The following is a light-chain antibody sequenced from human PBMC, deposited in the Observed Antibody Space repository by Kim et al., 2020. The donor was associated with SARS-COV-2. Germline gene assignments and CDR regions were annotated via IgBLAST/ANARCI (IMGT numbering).Light chain of an antibody. Sequence: ETTLTQSPTFMSATPGDKVNISYKASQDIDDDINWYQQRPGEAAIFIIQEPAPLVPGISPRFSGSGFGTDLTLTINNIESVNAAYYFRLQCDNFPLWTFGQGTKVDIK. CDR1: QDIDDD. CDR2: EPA. J-gene: IGKJ1*01. V-gene: IGKV5-2*01. CDR3: LQCDNFPLWT.